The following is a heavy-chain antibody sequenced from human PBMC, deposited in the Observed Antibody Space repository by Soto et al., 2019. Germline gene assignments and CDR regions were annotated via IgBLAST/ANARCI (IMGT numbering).Heavy chain of an antibody. J-gene: IGHJ6*02. CDR1: GGTFSSYA. CDR2: IIPIFGTA. D-gene: IGHD4-4*01. Sequence: SVKVSCKASGGTFSSYAISWVRQAPGQGLEWMGGIIPIFGTANYAQKFQGRVTITADESTSTAYMELSGLRSEDTAVYYCARTTTVTMSFTGYYYYGMDVWGQGTTVTVSS. CDR3: ARTTTVTMSFTGYYYYGMDV. V-gene: IGHV1-69*13.